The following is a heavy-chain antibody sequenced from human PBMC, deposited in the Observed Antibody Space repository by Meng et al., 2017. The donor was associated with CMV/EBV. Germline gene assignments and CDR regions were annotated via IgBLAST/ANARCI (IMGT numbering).Heavy chain of an antibody. CDR3: ARGEGFDCSSTSCYIYYYYYYGMDV. Sequence: SVKVSCKASGYTFTSYDINWVRQATGQGLEWMGWIIPIFGTANYAQKFQGRVTITTDESTSTAYMELSSLRSEDTAVYYCARGEGFDCSSTSCYIYYYYYYGMDVWGQGTTVTVSS. J-gene: IGHJ6*02. CDR2: IIPIFGTA. D-gene: IGHD2-2*02. V-gene: IGHV1-69*05. CDR1: GYTFTSYD.